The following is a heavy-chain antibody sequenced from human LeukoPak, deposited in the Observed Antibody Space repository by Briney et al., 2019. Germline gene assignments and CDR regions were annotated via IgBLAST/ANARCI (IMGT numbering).Heavy chain of an antibody. Sequence: GASVKVSCKASGGTFSSYAISWVRQAPGQGLEWMGGIIPIFGTANYAQKFQGRVTITTDESTSTAYMELSSLRSEDTAVYYCARGPPEDDQLDYWGQGTLVTVSS. J-gene: IGHJ4*02. CDR1: GGTFSSYA. CDR3: ARGPPEDDQLDY. V-gene: IGHV1-69*05. CDR2: IIPIFGTA. D-gene: IGHD1-14*01.